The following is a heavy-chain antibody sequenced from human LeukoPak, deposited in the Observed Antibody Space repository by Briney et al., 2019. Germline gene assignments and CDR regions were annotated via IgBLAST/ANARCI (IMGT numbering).Heavy chain of an antibody. V-gene: IGHV4-59*01. CDR2: IDDSGKT. CDR1: GGSINTYY. J-gene: IGHJ4*02. Sequence: SETPSLTCTVSGGSINTYYWSWIRQPPGKGLERLGSIDDSGKTIHNPSLKSRVTMSVDTSKNQFSLKLTSVTAADTAMYYCARDLLPVTDWGQGTLVTVSS. D-gene: IGHD2-21*02. CDR3: ARDLLPVTD.